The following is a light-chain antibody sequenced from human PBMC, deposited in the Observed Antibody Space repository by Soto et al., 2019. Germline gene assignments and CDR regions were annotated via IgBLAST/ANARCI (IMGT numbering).Light chain of an antibody. CDR1: SSDVGGYNY. J-gene: IGLJ2*01. Sequence: QSVLTQPRSVSGSPGQSVTISCTGTSSDVGGYNYVSWYQQHPGKAPKLMIYDVSKRPSGVPDRFSGSKSGNTASLTISGLQAEDEADYYCCSYAGSSTFYVVFGGGTQLTVL. V-gene: IGLV2-11*01. CDR2: DVS. CDR3: CSYAGSSTFYVV.